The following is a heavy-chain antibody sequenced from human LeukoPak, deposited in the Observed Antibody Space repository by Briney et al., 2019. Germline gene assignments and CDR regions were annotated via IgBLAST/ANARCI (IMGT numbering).Heavy chain of an antibody. D-gene: IGHD6-19*01. CDR2: ISSGSSYI. CDR1: AFTFSSYS. Sequence: GGSLRLSCAASAFTFSSYSMNWVRQAPGKGLEWVSSISSGSSYIYYADSVKGRFTISRDNAKNSLYLQMNSLRAEDTAVYYCARAVAADYWGQGTLVTVSS. CDR3: ARAVAADY. J-gene: IGHJ4*02. V-gene: IGHV3-21*01.